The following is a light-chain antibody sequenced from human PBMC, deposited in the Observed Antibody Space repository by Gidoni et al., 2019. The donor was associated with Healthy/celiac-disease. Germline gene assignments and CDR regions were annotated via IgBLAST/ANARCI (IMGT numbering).Light chain of an antibody. Sequence: EIVLTQSPATLSLSPGERATLSCRASQSVSSYLAWYQQKPGKAPRLLIYDASNRATGIPARFSGSGSGTDFTLTISSLEPEDFAVYYCQQRSNWPRRIFTFGPGTKVDIK. CDR1: QSVSSY. V-gene: IGKV3-11*01. CDR3: QQRSNWPRRIFT. J-gene: IGKJ3*01. CDR2: DAS.